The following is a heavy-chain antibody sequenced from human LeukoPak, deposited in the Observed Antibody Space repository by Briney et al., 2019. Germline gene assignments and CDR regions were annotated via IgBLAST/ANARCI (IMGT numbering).Heavy chain of an antibody. Sequence: GGSLRLSCAASGFTFSSYWTGWVRQAPGKGLEWVAVISYDGSNKYYADSVKGRFTISRDNSKNTLYLQMNSLRAEDTAVYYCVRDWAPASMQAAPFDCWGQGTLVTVSS. J-gene: IGHJ4*02. V-gene: IGHV3-30*03. CDR2: ISYDGSNK. D-gene: IGHD2/OR15-2a*01. CDR3: VRDWAPASMQAAPFDC. CDR1: GFTFSSYW.